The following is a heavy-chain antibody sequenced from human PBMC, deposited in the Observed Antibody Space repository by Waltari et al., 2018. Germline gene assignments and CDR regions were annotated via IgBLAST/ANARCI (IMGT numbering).Heavy chain of an antibody. Sequence: QVQLVQSGSELKRPGASVKASCKASGYTFVPYALHWVRQAPGQGLEWMGWIHTNTGKPTYAQGFTGRFVFSMDTSVSTAYLQINSLDAEDTAVYYCARSHYYDTLGYYDYWGQGTLVTVSS. CDR1: GYTFVPYA. J-gene: IGHJ4*02. D-gene: IGHD3-22*01. V-gene: IGHV7-4-1*02. CDR2: IHTNTGKP. CDR3: ARSHYYDTLGYYDY.